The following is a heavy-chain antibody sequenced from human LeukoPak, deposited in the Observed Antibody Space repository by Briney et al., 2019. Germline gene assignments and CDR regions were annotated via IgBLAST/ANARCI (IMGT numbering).Heavy chain of an antibody. D-gene: IGHD4-11*01. CDR2: IYHSGTI. CDR3: AKSRSLGLQYFDT. V-gene: IGHV4-59*01. Sequence: PSETLSLTCTVSGGSISGYYWNWIRQSPEKGLEWIGYIYHSGTINFNPSLKARVTMSIDTSKNQFSLKLPSVTAADTAVYYCAKSRSLGLQYFDTWGQGTLATVSS. CDR1: GGSISGYY. J-gene: IGHJ4*02.